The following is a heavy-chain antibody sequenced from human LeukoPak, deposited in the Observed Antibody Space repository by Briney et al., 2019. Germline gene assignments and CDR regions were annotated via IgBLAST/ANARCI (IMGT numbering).Heavy chain of an antibody. V-gene: IGHV3-74*01. J-gene: IGHJ4*02. CDR3: ARTVYSGYDFGPPPVY. CDR2: INSDGSST. D-gene: IGHD5-12*01. Sequence: GGSLRLSCAASGFTFSSYWMHWVRHAPGKGLVWVSRINSDGSSTSYADSVKGRFTISRDNSKNTLYLQMNSLRAEDTAVYYCARTVYSGYDFGPPPVYWGQGTLVTVSS. CDR1: GFTFSSYW.